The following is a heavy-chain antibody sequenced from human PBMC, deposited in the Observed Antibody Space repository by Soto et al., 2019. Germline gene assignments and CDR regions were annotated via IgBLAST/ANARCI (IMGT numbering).Heavy chain of an antibody. CDR1: GFTFSSYS. D-gene: IGHD6-19*01. CDR3: ARASEAVAGIYYYYYYYMDV. V-gene: IGHV3-48*01. CDR2: ISSSSSTI. Sequence: GGFLRLSCAASGFTFSSYSMNWVRQAPGKGLEWVSYISSSSSTIYYADSVKGRFTISRDNAKNSLYLQMNSLRAEDTAVYYCARASEAVAGIYYYYYYYMDVWGKGTTVTVSS. J-gene: IGHJ6*03.